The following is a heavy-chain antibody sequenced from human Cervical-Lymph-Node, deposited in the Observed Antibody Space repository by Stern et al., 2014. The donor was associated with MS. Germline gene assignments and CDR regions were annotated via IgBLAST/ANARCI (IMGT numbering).Heavy chain of an antibody. J-gene: IGHJ6*02. CDR3: ARHQATGYNYISYYYGLDV. D-gene: IGHD5-24*01. CDR1: GGSISSYY. V-gene: IGHV4-59*08. CDR2: IYINGKN. Sequence: VQLVESGPGLVKPSETLSLTCTVSGGSISSYYWSWIRQPPGKGLEWIGYIYINGKNNYNPSLKNRVPISVDASKDQFSLKLSSVTAADTAVYFCARHQATGYNYISYYYGLDVWGQGTTVTVSS.